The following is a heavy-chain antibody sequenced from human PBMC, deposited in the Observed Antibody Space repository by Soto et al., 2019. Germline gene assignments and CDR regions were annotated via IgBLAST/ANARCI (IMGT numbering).Heavy chain of an antibody. V-gene: IGHV4-34*01. Sequence: SETMSLTCSVYVGSFSGYYWSWIRQPPGKGLEWIGEINHSGSTNYNPSLKSRVTISVDTSKNQFSLKLSSVTAADTAVYYCARGGQKWLVRRGYNWCDPWGQGNLVTGSS. CDR2: INHSGST. D-gene: IGHD6-19*01. J-gene: IGHJ5*02. CDR3: ARGGQKWLVRRGYNWCDP. CDR1: VGSFSGYY.